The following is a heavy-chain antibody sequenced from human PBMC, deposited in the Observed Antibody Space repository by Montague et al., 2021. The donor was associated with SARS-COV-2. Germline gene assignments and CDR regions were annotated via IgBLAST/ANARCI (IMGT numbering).Heavy chain of an antibody. CDR3: ARGYQLRFLEWSSRQSTFDY. V-gene: IGHV4-4*02. Sequence: SETLSLTCAVSGGSISSSHWWSWVRQPPGKGLEWIGEINHSGSTNYNPSLKSRVTISVDTSKNQFSLKLSSVTAVDTAVYYCARGYQLRFLEWSSRQSTFDYWGQGTLVTVSS. CDR2: INHSGST. J-gene: IGHJ4*02. D-gene: IGHD3-3*01. CDR1: GGSISSSHW.